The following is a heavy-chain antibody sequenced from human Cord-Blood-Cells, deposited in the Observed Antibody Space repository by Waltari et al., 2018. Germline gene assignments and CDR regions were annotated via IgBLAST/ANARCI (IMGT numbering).Heavy chain of an antibody. CDR2: IYTSGST. J-gene: IGHJ4*02. D-gene: IGHD1-7*01. Sequence: QVQLQESGPGLVKPSATLSLTCTASGGSISSYYWSWIRQPAGKGLEWIGRIYTSGSTNYNPPLKSRGTMAVDTSKNQVSLKLSSVTAADTAVYYCARGTGGITGTTLMTDYWGQGTLVTVSS. V-gene: IGHV4-4*07. CDR1: GGSISSYY. CDR3: ARGTGGITGTTLMTDY.